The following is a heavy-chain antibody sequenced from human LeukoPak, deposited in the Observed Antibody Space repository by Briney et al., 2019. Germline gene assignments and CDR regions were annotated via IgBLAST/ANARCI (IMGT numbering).Heavy chain of an antibody. D-gene: IGHD4-11*01. CDR1: GFTFSSYA. CDR3: ARRSPDSRYYYMDV. Sequence: RGGSLRLSCAASGFTFSSYAMSWVRQAPGKGLEWVTLISYDGSTKYYSDSVKGRFTLSRDNSRNTLYLQMNSLRAEDTAVYYCARRSPDSRYYYMDVWGKGTTVTVSS. J-gene: IGHJ6*03. CDR2: ISYDGSTK. V-gene: IGHV3-30*03.